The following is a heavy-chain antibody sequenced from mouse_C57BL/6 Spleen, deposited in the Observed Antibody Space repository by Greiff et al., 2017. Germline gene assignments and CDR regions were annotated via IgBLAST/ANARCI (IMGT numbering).Heavy chain of an antibody. Sequence: EVQLQQSGPVLVKPGASVKMSCKASGYTFTDYYMNWVKQSHGKSLEWIGVINPYNGGTSYNQKFKGKATLTVDKSSSTAYMELNSLTSEDSAVYYCASYYGNFDYWGQGTTLTVSS. V-gene: IGHV1-19*01. J-gene: IGHJ2*01. CDR2: INPYNGGT. CDR1: GYTFTDYY. D-gene: IGHD2-1*01. CDR3: ASYYGNFDY.